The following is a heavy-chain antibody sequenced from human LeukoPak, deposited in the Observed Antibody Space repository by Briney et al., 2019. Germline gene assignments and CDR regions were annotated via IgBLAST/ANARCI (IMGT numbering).Heavy chain of an antibody. V-gene: IGHV1-8*01. CDR2: MNPNSGNT. J-gene: IGHJ6*02. Sequence: GASVKVSCKASGYTFTSYDINWVRQATGQGPEWMGWMNPNSGNTGYAQKFQGRVTMTRNTSISTAYMELSSLRSEDTAVYYCARPLDTGYYYGMDVWGQGTTVTVSS. D-gene: IGHD5-18*01. CDR1: GYTFTSYD. CDR3: ARPLDTGYYYGMDV.